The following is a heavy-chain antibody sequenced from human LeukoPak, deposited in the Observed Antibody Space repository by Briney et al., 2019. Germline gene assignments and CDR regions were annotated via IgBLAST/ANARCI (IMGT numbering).Heavy chain of an antibody. V-gene: IGHV3-NL1*01. CDR1: GVTFSSYW. CDR2: IYNGGSGGSA. Sequence: GGPLRLSCAASGVTFSSYWIHWVRQAPGKGLEWVSVIYNGGSGGSAYYADSVKGRFTISRDNSKNTLYLQMNSLRAEDTAVYYCASSTHMVRGVVPFDYWGQGTLVTVSS. CDR3: ASSTHMVRGVVPFDY. D-gene: IGHD3-10*01. J-gene: IGHJ4*02.